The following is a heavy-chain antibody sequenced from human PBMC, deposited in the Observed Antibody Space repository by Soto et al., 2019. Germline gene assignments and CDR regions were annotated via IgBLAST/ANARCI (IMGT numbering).Heavy chain of an antibody. Sequence: EVQLLESGGGLVQPGKSLRLSCAASGFIFSSYSMSWVRQAPGKGLEWVSSISGGGESSYYADSVKGRFTISRDNSKNTLDLQMSSLRAEDTALYYCAKGIGPRDGYRWVPDFWGQGTLVTVSS. CDR3: AKGIGPRDGYRWVPDF. CDR1: GFIFSSYS. J-gene: IGHJ4*02. D-gene: IGHD5-12*01. CDR2: ISGGGESS. V-gene: IGHV3-23*01.